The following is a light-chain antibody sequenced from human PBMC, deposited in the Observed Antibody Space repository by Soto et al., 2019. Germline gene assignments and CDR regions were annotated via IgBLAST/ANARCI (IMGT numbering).Light chain of an antibody. Sequence: QCVLTQPASVSGSPGQSITISCTGTSSDVGGYNYVSWYQQHPDKAPKLIIYDVSNRPSGVSNRFSGSKSGNTASLTISGLQAEDEADYYCSSYTSSTTGVVIGGGTKLTVL. V-gene: IGLV2-14*03. J-gene: IGLJ2*01. CDR3: SSYTSSTTGVV. CDR2: DVS. CDR1: SSDVGGYNY.